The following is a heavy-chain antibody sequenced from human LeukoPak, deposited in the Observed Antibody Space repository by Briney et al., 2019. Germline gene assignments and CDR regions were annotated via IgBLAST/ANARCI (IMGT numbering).Heavy chain of an antibody. D-gene: IGHD3-10*01. Sequence: GGSLRLSCAASGFSFSTYAMTWVRQAPGKGLEWVSTVSNSGGSTYYAGSVKGRFTISRDNSKNMLYLEVNSLRAEDTAVYYCARALWFGEAYSDYWGQGTLVTVSS. CDR2: VSNSGGST. J-gene: IGHJ4*02. V-gene: IGHV3-23*01. CDR1: GFSFSTYA. CDR3: ARALWFGEAYSDY.